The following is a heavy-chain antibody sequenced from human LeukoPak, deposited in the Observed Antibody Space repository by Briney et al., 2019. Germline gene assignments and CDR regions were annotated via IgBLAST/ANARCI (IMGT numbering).Heavy chain of an antibody. V-gene: IGHV3-7*01. D-gene: IGHD1-26*01. J-gene: IGHJ4*02. CDR2: IKQDGSEK. CDR1: GFTFSSYG. CDR3: GSGSYFRLGDY. Sequence: SGGSLRLSCAASGFTFSSYGMHWVRQAPGKGLEWVANIKQDGSEKYYVDSVKGRFTIPRDNAKNSLYLQMNSLRAEDTAVYYCGSGSYFRLGDYWGQGTLVTVSS.